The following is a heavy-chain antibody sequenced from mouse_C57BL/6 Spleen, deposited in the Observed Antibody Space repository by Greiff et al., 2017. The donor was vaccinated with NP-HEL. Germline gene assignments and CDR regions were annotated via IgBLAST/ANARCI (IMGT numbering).Heavy chain of an antibody. CDR1: GYAFTDYN. J-gene: IGHJ2*01. Sequence: VHVKQSGPSLVKPGAEGKGAGRVSGYAFTDYNMNWVKQSNGKSLEWLGVLNRNYGTRSYNQKFKGKATLTVDQSSSTAYMQLNSLTSEDSAVYYCARSPLYDYCFDYWGQGTTLTVSS. CDR2: LNRNYGTR. V-gene: IGHV1-39*01. D-gene: IGHD2-3*01. CDR3: ARSPLYDYCFDY.